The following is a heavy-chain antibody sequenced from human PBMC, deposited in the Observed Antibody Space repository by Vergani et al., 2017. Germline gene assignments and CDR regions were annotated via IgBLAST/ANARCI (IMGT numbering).Heavy chain of an antibody. D-gene: IGHD5-12*01. V-gene: IGHV1-69*01. CDR1: GGTFSSSA. J-gene: IGHJ4*02. Sequence: QVQLVQSGAEVKKPGSSVKVSCKASGGTFSSSAISWVRQAPGQGLEWMGGIIPIFGTANYAQKFQGRVTITADESTSTALMELRSLRSEDTAVYYWASVLVAGVRVGYFDYGGQGTLVTVSS. CDR3: ASVLVAGVRVGYFDY. CDR2: IIPIFGTA.